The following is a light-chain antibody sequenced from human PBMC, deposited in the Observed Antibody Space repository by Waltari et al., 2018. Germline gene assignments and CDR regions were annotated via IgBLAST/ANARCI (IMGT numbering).Light chain of an antibody. J-gene: IGLJ2*01. CDR1: SSDVGAYNI. Sequence: QSALTQPASVSGSPGQSITISCTGTSSDVGAYNIVSWYQQHPCKALKLMVHEVTHRPSGVSYRFSGSTSGKTAFLTISGLQTEDEADYYCSSYGSSRNVIFGGGTKLTVL. V-gene: IGLV2-14*01. CDR2: EVT. CDR3: SSYGSSRNVI.